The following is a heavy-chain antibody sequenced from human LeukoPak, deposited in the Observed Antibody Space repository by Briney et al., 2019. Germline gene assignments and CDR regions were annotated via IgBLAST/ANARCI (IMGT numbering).Heavy chain of an antibody. Sequence: GGSLRLSCAASGFTFSSYAMSWVRQAPGKGLEWVSAISGSGGSTYCADSVKGRFTISRDNSKNTLYLQMNSLRAEDTAVYYCAKTRARGLCSGGSCYYIFDYWGQGTLVTVSS. CDR1: GFTFSSYA. CDR2: ISGSGGST. J-gene: IGHJ4*02. V-gene: IGHV3-23*01. D-gene: IGHD2-15*01. CDR3: AKTRARGLCSGGSCYYIFDY.